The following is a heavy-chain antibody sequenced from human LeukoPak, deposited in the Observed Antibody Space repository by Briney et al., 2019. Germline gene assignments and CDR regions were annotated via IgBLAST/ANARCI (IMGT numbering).Heavy chain of an antibody. CDR3: ARGSYSGSQAGLDI. V-gene: IGHV4-59*01. CDR1: DGSISNYF. D-gene: IGHD1-26*01. CDR2: IYHTGNS. J-gene: IGHJ3*02. Sequence: SETLSLSCTVSDGSISNYFWTWIRQPPGKGLEWIGYIYHTGNSDYNPSLKSRVIISIDTSKNQFSLTLSSVTAADTAVYYCARGSYSGSQAGLDIWGQGTMVTVSS.